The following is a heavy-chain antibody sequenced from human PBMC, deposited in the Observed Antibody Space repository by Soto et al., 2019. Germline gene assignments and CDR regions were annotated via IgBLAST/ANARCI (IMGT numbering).Heavy chain of an antibody. D-gene: IGHD2-2*01. CDR3: AREWAYCISTSCPSHVYNWFDP. CDR1: GGSISSGDYY. J-gene: IGHJ5*02. V-gene: IGHV4-30-4*01. CDR2: IYYSGST. Sequence: QVQLQESGPGLVKPSQTLSLTCTVSGGSISSGDYYWSWIRQPPGKGLEWIGYIYYSGSTYYNPSLKSRVTISVDTSKNQFSLKLSSVTAADTAVYYCAREWAYCISTSCPSHVYNWFDPWGQGTLVTVSS.